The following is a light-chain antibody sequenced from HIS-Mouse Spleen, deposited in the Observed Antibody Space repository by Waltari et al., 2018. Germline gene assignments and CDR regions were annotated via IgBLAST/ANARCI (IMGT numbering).Light chain of an antibody. V-gene: IGLV2-14*03. CDR2: DVS. CDR1: SSDVGGYNY. Sequence: QSALTQPASVSGSPGQSITISCTGTSSDVGGYNYVSWYQQHPGKAPKLMIYDVSNRPSGVSNRVSGSPSGHTASLHISGLHAEDEADYYCSSYTSSSTYVFGTGTKVTVL. CDR3: SSYTSSSTYV. J-gene: IGLJ1*01.